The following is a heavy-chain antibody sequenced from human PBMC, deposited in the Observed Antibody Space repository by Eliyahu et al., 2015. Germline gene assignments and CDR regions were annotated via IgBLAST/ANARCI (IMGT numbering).Heavy chain of an antibody. J-gene: IGHJ4*02. CDR1: GYTFTGSY. D-gene: IGHD3-9*01. CDR2: INPNSGGT. V-gene: IGHV1-2*04. Sequence: QVQLVQSGAEVKKPGASVKVSCXXSGYTFTGSYMHWVRQAPGQGLEWMGWINPNSGGTNXAQKFQGWVTMTRDTSISTAYMELSRLRSDDTAVYYCARTPRDFDWLFAYFDYWGQGTLVTVSS. CDR3: ARTPRDFDWLFAYFDY.